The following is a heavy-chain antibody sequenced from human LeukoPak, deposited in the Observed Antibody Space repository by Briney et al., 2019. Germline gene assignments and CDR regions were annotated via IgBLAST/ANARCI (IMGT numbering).Heavy chain of an antibody. Sequence: PSETLSLTCAVYGGSFSGYYWSWIRQPPGKGLEWIGEINHSGSTNYNPSLKSRVTISVDTSKNKFSLKLSSVTAADTAVYYCATSPTCCGGSCYSYSWLYYYYGMDVWGQGTTVTVSS. CDR3: ATSPTCCGGSCYSYSWLYYYYGMDV. V-gene: IGHV4-34*01. D-gene: IGHD2-15*01. CDR1: GGSFSGYY. CDR2: INHSGST. J-gene: IGHJ6*02.